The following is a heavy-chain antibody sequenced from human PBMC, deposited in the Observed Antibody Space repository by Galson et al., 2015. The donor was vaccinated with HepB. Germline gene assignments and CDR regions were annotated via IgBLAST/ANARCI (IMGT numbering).Heavy chain of an antibody. D-gene: IGHD6-13*01. J-gene: IGHJ6*02. CDR2: XXXXXXXX. CDR1: GFXFXXYA. V-gene: IGHV3-30-3*02. CDR3: AKDLVAASGIDSYFYGMDV. Sequence: SLRLSCAASGFXFXXYAXXWVRQAXXXGLXXXTVXXXXXXXXXXXXSXXXXXTISRDXXXNRLYLQMNSLRAEDTAVYYCAKDLVAASGIDSYFYGMDVWGPXXTVTXSS.